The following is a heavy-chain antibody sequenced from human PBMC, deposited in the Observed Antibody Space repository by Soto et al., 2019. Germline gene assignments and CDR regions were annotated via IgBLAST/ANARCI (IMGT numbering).Heavy chain of an antibody. CDR3: ARGGTGAFDV. V-gene: IGHV3-74*01. D-gene: IGHD3-16*01. Sequence: EVQLVESGGGLGQPGGSLRLSCAASGFTFSTYWMYWVRQAPGKGLVWVSRINSDGSSTIYADSVKGRFTISRDNAKNTLSLQMNSLRGEDTAVYYCARGGTGAFDVWGQGTMVTVSS. J-gene: IGHJ3*01. CDR2: INSDGSST. CDR1: GFTFSTYW.